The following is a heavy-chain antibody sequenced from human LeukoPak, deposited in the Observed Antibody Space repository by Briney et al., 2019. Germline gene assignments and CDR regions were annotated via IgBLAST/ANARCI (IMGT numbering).Heavy chain of an antibody. CDR3: ARGEYYYDSSGYFGKLNAFDI. V-gene: IGHV1-2*02. J-gene: IGHJ3*02. Sequence: GASVKVSCKASGYTFTGYYMHWVRQAPGQGLEWMGWINPNSGGTNYAQKFQGRVTMTRDTSISTAYMELSRLRSDDTAVYYCARGEYYYDSSGYFGKLNAFDIWGQGTMVAVSS. D-gene: IGHD3-22*01. CDR1: GYTFTGYY. CDR2: INPNSGGT.